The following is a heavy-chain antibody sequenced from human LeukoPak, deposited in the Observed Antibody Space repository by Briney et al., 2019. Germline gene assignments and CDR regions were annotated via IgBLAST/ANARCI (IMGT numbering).Heavy chain of an antibody. J-gene: IGHJ6*03. Sequence: SETLSLTCTVSGGSISSGGYYWSWIRQTPGKGLEWIGYIYHSGSTYYNPSLKSRVTISVDRSKNQFSLKLSSVTAADTAVYYCARASVVPAAMGSYYYYYMDVWGKGTTVTVSS. V-gene: IGHV4-30-2*01. CDR1: GGSISSGGYY. CDR2: IYHSGST. D-gene: IGHD2-2*01. CDR3: ARASVVPAAMGSYYYYYMDV.